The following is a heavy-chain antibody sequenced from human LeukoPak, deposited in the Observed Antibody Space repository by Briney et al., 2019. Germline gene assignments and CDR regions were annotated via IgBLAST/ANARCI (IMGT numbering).Heavy chain of an antibody. CDR2: IYTSGST. Sequence: SETLSLTCTVSGGSISSGFYDWSWIRQPAGKRLEWIGRIYTSGSTNYNPSLKSRVSISVDTSKNQFSLKLSSVTAADTAVYYCARDRAYYDFWSGYGGYYYYMDVWGKGTTVTVSS. V-gene: IGHV4-61*02. CDR3: ARDRAYYDFWSGYGGYYYYMDV. CDR1: GGSISSGFYD. D-gene: IGHD3-3*01. J-gene: IGHJ6*03.